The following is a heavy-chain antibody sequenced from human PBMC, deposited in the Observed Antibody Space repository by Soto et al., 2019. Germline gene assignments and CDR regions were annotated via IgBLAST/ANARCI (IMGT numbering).Heavy chain of an antibody. CDR3: ARVTLTPAAVAVFDY. J-gene: IGHJ4*02. CDR1: GYTFTSYG. V-gene: IGHV1-18*01. D-gene: IGHD6-19*01. Sequence: QVQLVQSGAEVKKPGASVKVSCKASGYTFTSYGISWVRQAPGQGLEWMGWISAYNGNTNYAQKLQGRVTMTTDTSTSTAYVELRSLRSDDTAVYYCARVTLTPAAVAVFDYWGQGTLVTVSS. CDR2: ISAYNGNT.